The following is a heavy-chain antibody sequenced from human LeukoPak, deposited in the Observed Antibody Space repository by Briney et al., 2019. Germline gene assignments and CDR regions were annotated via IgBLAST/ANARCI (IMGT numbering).Heavy chain of an antibody. CDR3: AKDIDGYNLYYFDY. J-gene: IGHJ4*02. CDR2: ISYDGSNK. Sequence: GGSLRLSCAASGFTFSSYAMHWVRQAPGKGLEWVAVISYDGSNKYYADSVKGRFTISRDNSKNTLYLQMNSLRAEDTAVYYCAKDIDGYNLYYFDYWGQGTLVTVSS. CDR1: GFTFSSYA. D-gene: IGHD5-24*01. V-gene: IGHV3-30*04.